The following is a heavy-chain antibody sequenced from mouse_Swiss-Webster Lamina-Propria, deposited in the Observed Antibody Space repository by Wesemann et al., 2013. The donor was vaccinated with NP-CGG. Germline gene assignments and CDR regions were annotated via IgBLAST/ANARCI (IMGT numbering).Heavy chain of an antibody. V-gene: IGHV1-5*01. Sequence: EGIGAIYPGNSDTSYNQKFKGKAKLTAVTSASTAYMELSSLTNEDSAVYYCTRPYYFDYWGQGTTLTVSS. CDR2: IYPGNSDT. J-gene: IGHJ2*01. CDR3: TRPYYFDY.